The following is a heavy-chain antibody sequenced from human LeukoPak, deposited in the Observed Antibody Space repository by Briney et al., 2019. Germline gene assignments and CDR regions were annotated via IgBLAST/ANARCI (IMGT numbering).Heavy chain of an antibody. CDR3: ARSYGGNYLFDY. CDR1: GFTFRAYS. J-gene: IGHJ4*02. D-gene: IGHD4-23*01. Sequence: GGSLRLSCAASGFTFRAYSMNWVRQAPGKGPEWVSHISSSSSTIYYADSVKGRFTISRDNGKNSLYLQMNSLRDEDTAVYYCARSYGGNYLFDYWGQGTLVTVSS. CDR2: ISSSSSTI. V-gene: IGHV3-48*02.